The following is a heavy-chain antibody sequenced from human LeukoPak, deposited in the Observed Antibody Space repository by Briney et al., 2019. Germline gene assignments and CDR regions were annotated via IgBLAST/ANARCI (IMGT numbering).Heavy chain of an antibody. Sequence: ASVKVSCKAFGYTFTSYSLHWVRQAPGQGFEWMGGIIPIFGTANYAQKFQGRVTITTDESTSTAYMELSSLRSEDTTVYYCAIRSPQGGPFNYWGQGTLVTVSS. CDR1: GYTFTSYS. J-gene: IGHJ4*02. CDR2: IIPIFGTA. V-gene: IGHV1-69*05. CDR3: AIRSPQGGPFNY. D-gene: IGHD3-16*01.